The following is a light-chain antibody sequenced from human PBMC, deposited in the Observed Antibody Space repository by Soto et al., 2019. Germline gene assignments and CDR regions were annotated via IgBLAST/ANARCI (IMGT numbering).Light chain of an antibody. CDR2: KDS. V-gene: IGLV1-47*01. J-gene: IGLJ3*02. CDR3: ATWDDSLGRRVL. Sequence: QAVVTQPPSASGAPGQWVTISCSGSRSNIGSHYISCYQHLLGTAPELLIYKDSQRPSGVADRFSGSKSSTSASLAIGGLRSEDEGSYDYATWDDSLGRRVLFGEGTKLTVL. CDR1: RSNIGSHY.